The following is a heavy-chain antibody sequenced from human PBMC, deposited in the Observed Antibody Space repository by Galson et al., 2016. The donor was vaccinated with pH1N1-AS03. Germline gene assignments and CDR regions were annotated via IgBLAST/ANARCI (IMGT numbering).Heavy chain of an antibody. Sequence: SLRLSCATSGFTFSTYWMDWVRQAPGKGLEWVAAVSNDGNNKWYADSVKGRFTISRDNSKNTLYLQVNSVRAEDTAVYYCARDALLSLPGGIDYWGQGTLVAVSS. J-gene: IGHJ4*02. D-gene: IGHD2/OR15-2a*01. V-gene: IGHV3-30*03. CDR2: VSNDGNNK. CDR1: GFTFSTYW. CDR3: ARDALLSLPGGIDY.